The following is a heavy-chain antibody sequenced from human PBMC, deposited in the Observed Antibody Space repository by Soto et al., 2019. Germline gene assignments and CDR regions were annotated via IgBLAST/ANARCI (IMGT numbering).Heavy chain of an antibody. V-gene: IGHV3-72*01. D-gene: IGHD1-26*01. CDR2: TKNKANSYTT. CDR3: VGWDSGRPDY. J-gene: IGHJ4*02. CDR1: GFTLSDHY. Sequence: PGGSLRLSCAASGFTLSDHYMDWVRQAPGKGLEWVGRTKNKANSYTTEYAASVKGRFTISRDDSENSAYLQMNSLTTDDTAVYYCVGWDSGRPDYWGQGTLVTVSS.